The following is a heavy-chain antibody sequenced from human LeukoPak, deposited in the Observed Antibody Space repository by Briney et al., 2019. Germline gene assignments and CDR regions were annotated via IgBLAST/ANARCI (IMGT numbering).Heavy chain of an antibody. CDR3: ARGRSRCCSSTSCYTEDYYYYYMDV. CDR1: GGSFSGYY. Sequence: SETLSLTCAVYGGSFSGYYWSWIRQPPGKGLEWIGEINHSGSTNYNPSLKSRVTISVDTYKNQFSLKQSSVTAADTAVYYYARGRSRCCSSTSCYTEDYYYYYMDVWGKGTTVTVSS. J-gene: IGHJ6*03. V-gene: IGHV4-34*01. D-gene: IGHD2-2*02. CDR2: INHSGST.